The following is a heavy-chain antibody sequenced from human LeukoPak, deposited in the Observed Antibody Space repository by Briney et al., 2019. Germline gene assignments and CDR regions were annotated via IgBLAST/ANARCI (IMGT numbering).Heavy chain of an antibody. J-gene: IGHJ4*02. Sequence: PGGSLRLSCAASGFTFSTYNMSWVRQAPGKGLEWVSSIGSSSGYIYYADSVKGRFTISRDNAKNSLYLQVNSLRAEDTAVYYCARDLHSSKYWGQGTLVTVSS. CDR1: GFTFSTYN. D-gene: IGHD6-13*01. CDR2: IGSSSGYI. V-gene: IGHV3-21*01. CDR3: ARDLHSSKY.